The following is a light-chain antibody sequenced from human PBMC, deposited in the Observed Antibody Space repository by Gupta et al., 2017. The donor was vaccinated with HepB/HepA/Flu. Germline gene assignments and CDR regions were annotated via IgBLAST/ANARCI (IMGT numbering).Light chain of an antibody. CDR1: QNIRTS. Sequence: EIVLTQSQATLALSPGERVTLSCRAIQNIRTSLAWYQHKPGLAPRLLIYDVSNRATGVPARFAGSGSGTDFTLAISSLEPEDFAVYYCQQRSKWPRTFGQGTRVEI. V-gene: IGKV3-11*01. CDR2: DVS. J-gene: IGKJ1*01. CDR3: QQRSKWPRT.